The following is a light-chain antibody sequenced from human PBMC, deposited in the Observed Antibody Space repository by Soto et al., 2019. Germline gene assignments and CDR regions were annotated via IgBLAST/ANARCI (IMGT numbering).Light chain of an antibody. CDR1: QSVNSSY. CDR3: QQYGSSRT. J-gene: IGKJ4*01. Sequence: EIVLTQSPGTLSLSPGERATLSCRASQSVNSSYLAWYQQKPGQAPRLLIYGASSRATGIPDRFSGSGSGTDFTLTISRLEPEAFAVYYCQQYGSSRTFGGGTKVEIK. V-gene: IGKV3-20*01. CDR2: GAS.